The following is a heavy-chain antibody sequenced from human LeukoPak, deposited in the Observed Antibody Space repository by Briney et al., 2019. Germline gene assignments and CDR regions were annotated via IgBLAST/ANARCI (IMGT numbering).Heavy chain of an antibody. Sequence: GASVKVSCKASGYTFIAYYMHWVRQAPGQGLEWMGWINPNSGGTNYAQKYQGRVTMTRDTSISTAYMDLSRLRSDDTAVYYCARGGWLRRPHPHAFDIWGQGTMVTVSS. CDR1: GYTFIAYY. D-gene: IGHD6-19*01. CDR3: ARGGWLRRPHPHAFDI. CDR2: INPNSGGT. V-gene: IGHV1-2*02. J-gene: IGHJ3*02.